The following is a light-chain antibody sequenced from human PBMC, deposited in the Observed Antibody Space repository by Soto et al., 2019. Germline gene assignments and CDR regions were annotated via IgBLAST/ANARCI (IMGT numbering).Light chain of an antibody. Sequence: DIQMTQSPSTMSASVGHRVTITCRASQSISSWLAWYQQKPGKAPKLLIYKASSLESGVPSRFSGSGSGTEVTLTISSLQPDDFATYYCQQYNSYSRTFGQGTKVEIK. CDR2: KAS. CDR3: QQYNSYSRT. J-gene: IGKJ1*01. V-gene: IGKV1-5*03. CDR1: QSISSW.